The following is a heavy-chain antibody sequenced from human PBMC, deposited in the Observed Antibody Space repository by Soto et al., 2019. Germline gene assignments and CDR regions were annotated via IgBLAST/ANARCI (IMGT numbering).Heavy chain of an antibody. CDR2: IIPIFGTA. J-gene: IGHJ5*02. D-gene: IGHD2-2*01. CDR1: GGTFSSYA. Sequence: QVQLVQSGAEVKKPGSSVKVSCKASGGTFSSYAISWVRQAPGQGLEWMGGIIPIFGTANYAQKFQGRVTITADESTSTAYMELSSLRSEDTAVYYCARACSSTSCRVNLEMGNWFDPWGQGTLVTVSS. CDR3: ARACSSTSCRVNLEMGNWFDP. V-gene: IGHV1-69*01.